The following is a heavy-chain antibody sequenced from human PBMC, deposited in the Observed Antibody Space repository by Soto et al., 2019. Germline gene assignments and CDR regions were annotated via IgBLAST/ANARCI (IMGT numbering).Heavy chain of an antibody. Sequence: RRLSCAGSGFTFSSYGIHWVRQAPGKGLEWVALISYDGGNEKYTESVKDRFTISRDDSHNVAYLQMSSLRTEDTAMYYCAKDRYSGTYPTDFDYWGQGSLVTVSS. CDR1: GFTFSSYG. V-gene: IGHV3-30*18. D-gene: IGHD1-26*01. CDR3: AKDRYSGTYPTDFDY. CDR2: ISYDGGNE. J-gene: IGHJ4*02.